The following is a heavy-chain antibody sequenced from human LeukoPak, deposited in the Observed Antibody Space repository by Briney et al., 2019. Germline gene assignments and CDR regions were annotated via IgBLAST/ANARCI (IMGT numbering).Heavy chain of an antibody. Sequence: GGSLRLSCAASGFSFSSYAMHWVRQAPGKGLEWVAVISYDGSNKYYADSVKGRFTISRDNSKNTLYLQMNSLRAEDTAVYYCARGGQKHVEMATMTDYWGQGTLVIVSS. CDR2: ISYDGSNK. D-gene: IGHD5-24*01. V-gene: IGHV3-30-3*01. CDR1: GFSFSSYA. J-gene: IGHJ4*02. CDR3: ARGGQKHVEMATMTDY.